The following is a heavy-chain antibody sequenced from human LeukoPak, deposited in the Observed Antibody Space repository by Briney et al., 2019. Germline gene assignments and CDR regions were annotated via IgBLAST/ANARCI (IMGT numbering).Heavy chain of an antibody. CDR1: GFTFSSYA. J-gene: IGHJ4*02. CDR2: ISGSGGST. D-gene: IGHD3-10*01. Sequence: GGSLRLSCAASGFTFSSYAMSWVRQAPGKGLEWVSAISGSGGSTYYADSVKGRFTISRDNSKNTLYLQMNSLRAEDTAVYYCAKDVAYGSGSYYYYFDHWGQGTLVTVSS. V-gene: IGHV3-23*01. CDR3: AKDVAYGSGSYYYYFDH.